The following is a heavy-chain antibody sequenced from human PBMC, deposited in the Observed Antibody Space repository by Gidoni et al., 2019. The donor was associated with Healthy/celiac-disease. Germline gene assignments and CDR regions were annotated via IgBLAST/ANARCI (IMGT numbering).Heavy chain of an antibody. J-gene: IGHJ6*02. Sequence: QVQLVESGGGVVQPGRSLRLSCAASGFTFSSYGMHWVRQAPGKGLEWVAVVWYDGINKDYADSVKGRFTISRDNSKNTLYLQMNSLRAEDTAVYYCARALVGSKQLVHDYYYYGMDVWGQGTTVTVSS. CDR1: GFTFSSYG. D-gene: IGHD6-6*01. CDR3: ARALVGSKQLVHDYYYYGMDV. CDR2: VWYDGINK. V-gene: IGHV3-33*01.